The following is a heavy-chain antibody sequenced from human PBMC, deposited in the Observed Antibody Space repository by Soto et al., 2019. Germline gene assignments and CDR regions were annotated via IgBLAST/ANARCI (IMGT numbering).Heavy chain of an antibody. Sequence: SETLSLTCTVSGDSISSSSYYWGWIRQPPGKGLEWIGSIFYSGSTYYNPSLKSRVTISVDTSKNQFSLNLSSVTAADTAEYYCARGAGSPTYYYCMDVWGQGTTVTVSS. CDR3: ARGAGSPTYYYCMDV. CDR1: GDSISSSSYY. V-gene: IGHV4-39*01. J-gene: IGHJ6*02. CDR2: IFYSGST. D-gene: IGHD2-15*01.